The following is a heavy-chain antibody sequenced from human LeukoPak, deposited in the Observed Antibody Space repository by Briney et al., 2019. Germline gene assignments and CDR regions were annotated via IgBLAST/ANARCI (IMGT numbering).Heavy chain of an antibody. CDR1: GVTFRGYA. V-gene: IGHV3-23*01. CDR2: ISNGGGSK. CDR3: GKDRRGYSYGYLFDY. Sequence: PGGSLTLSCAAYGVTFRGYARSWVRQAPGKGLEWVADISNGGGSKYYADSVKGRFTISSDNSKNTLYLQMDRPRAEHSTIYHCGKDRRGYSYGYLFDYWGQGTLVTVAS. J-gene: IGHJ4*02. D-gene: IGHD5-18*01.